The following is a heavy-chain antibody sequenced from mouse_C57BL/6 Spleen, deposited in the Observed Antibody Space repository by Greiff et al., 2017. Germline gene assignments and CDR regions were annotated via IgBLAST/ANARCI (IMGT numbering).Heavy chain of an antibody. CDR3: ARELRLPYYYAMDY. D-gene: IGHD3-2*02. CDR1: GYTFTEYT. Sequence: QVQLQQSGAELVKPGASVKLSCKASGYTFTEYTIHWVKQRSGRGLEWIGRIDPNSGGTKYNEKFKSKATLTVDKPSSTAYMQLSSLTSEDSAVYYCARELRLPYYYAMDYWGQGTSVTVSS. J-gene: IGHJ4*01. CDR2: IDPNSGGT. V-gene: IGHV1-72*01.